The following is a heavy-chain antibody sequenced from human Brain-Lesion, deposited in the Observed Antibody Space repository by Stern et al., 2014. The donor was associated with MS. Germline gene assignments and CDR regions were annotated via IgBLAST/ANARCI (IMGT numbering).Heavy chain of an antibody. D-gene: IGHD2-2*01. Sequence: QVQLVESGPGLVKPSQTLSLSCTVSGGSISSGGYYWSWIRPPAGKGLEWIGRIFNSGSTSYNPSLKSRVTISIDTSQNQFSLRLNSRTAADTAVYYCARGRVVPGFQYYATDVWGQGTTVIVSS. J-gene: IGHJ6*02. CDR2: IFNSGST. CDR1: GGSISSGGYY. CDR3: ARGRVVPGFQYYATDV. V-gene: IGHV4-61*02.